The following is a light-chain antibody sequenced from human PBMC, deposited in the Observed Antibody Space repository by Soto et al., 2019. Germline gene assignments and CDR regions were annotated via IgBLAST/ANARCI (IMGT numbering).Light chain of an antibody. CDR2: DAS. V-gene: IGKV1-5*01. CDR3: QQYNSYSMYT. Sequence: DIQMTQSPSTLSASVGDRVTITCRASQSISSWLAWYQQKPGKALKLLIYDASSLESGVPSRFSGSGSGTEFTLTISSLQPDDFATYYCQQYNSYSMYTFGQGTKLEIK. CDR1: QSISSW. J-gene: IGKJ2*01.